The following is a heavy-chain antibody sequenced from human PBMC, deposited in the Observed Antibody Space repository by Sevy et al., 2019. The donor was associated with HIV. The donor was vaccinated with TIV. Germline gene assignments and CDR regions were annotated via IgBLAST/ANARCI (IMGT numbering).Heavy chain of an antibody. Sequence: GGSLRLSCTASGFSFSDFYMSWIRQAPGKGLEWVAYISSGGSTMHYVDSVKGRFTISRDNAKNSLYLQMNSLRAEDTAVYYCAKDMSAYTRNRNREDNDAFDIWGQGTVVTVSS. V-gene: IGHV3-11*01. CDR1: GFSFSDFY. CDR2: ISSGGSTM. J-gene: IGHJ3*02. D-gene: IGHD1-1*01. CDR3: AKDMSAYTRNRNREDNDAFDI.